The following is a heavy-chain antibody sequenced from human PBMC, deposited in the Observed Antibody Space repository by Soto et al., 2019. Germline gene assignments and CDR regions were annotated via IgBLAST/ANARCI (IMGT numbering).Heavy chain of an antibody. J-gene: IGHJ4*02. Sequence: QVQLVESGGGVVQPGRSLRLSCAASGFTFSSYGMHWVRQAPGKGLEWVAVISYDGSNKYYADSVKGRFTISRDNSKNTLYLQMNSLRAEDTAVYYCAKDLCIPPEWGPLDYWGQGTLVTVSS. CDR3: AKDLCIPPEWGPLDY. D-gene: IGHD2-8*01. CDR1: GFTFSSYG. V-gene: IGHV3-30*18. CDR2: ISYDGSNK.